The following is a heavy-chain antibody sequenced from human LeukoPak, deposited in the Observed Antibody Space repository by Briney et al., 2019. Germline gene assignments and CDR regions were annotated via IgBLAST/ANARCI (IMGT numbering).Heavy chain of an antibody. CDR1: GYTLTELS. J-gene: IGHJ6*02. CDR3: ATRNIVVVPAAYYYGMDV. V-gene: IGHV1-24*01. Sequence: ASVKVSCKVSGYTLTELSMHWVRQAPGKGLEWMGGFDPEGGETIYAQKFQGRVTMTEDTSTDTAYMELSSLRSEDTAVYYCATRNIVVVPAAYYYGMDVWDQGTTVTVSS. CDR2: FDPEGGET. D-gene: IGHD2-2*01.